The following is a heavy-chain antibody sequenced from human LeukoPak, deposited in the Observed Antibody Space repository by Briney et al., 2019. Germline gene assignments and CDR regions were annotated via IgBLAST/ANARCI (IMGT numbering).Heavy chain of an antibody. D-gene: IGHD2-15*01. J-gene: IGHJ4*02. CDR3: ARSWRFCSGDSCYPIDY. CDR2: INPNSGGT. Sequence: ASVKVSCKASGYTFTGYYMHWVRQAPGQGLGWMGWINPNSGGTNYAQKFRGRVTMTRDTSISTAYMELSRLRSDDTAVYYCARSWRFCSGDSCYPIDYWGQGTLVTVSS. V-gene: IGHV1-2*02. CDR1: GYTFTGYY.